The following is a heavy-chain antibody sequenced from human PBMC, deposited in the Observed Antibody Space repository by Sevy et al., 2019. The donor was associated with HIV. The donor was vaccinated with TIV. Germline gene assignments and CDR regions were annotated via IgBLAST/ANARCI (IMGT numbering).Heavy chain of an antibody. CDR3: AHETFGRFES. CDR2: IKGDGSDK. CDR1: GFTFSANW. J-gene: IGHJ4*02. D-gene: IGHD3-16*01. Sequence: GGYLRLSCTASGFTFSANWMNWVRQAPGKGLEWVANIKGDGSDKHYVDSVEGRFTISRDNATNLLYLQMNSLRVEDTAVYYCAHETFGRFESWGQGTLVTVSS. V-gene: IGHV3-7*01.